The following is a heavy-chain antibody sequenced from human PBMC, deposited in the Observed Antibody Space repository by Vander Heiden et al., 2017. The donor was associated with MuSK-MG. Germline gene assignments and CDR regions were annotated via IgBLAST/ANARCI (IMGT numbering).Heavy chain of an antibody. V-gene: IGHV4-34*01. Sequence: QVQLQLWGAGLLKPSETLSLTCAVSVGSSSGYYWSWIRQPPGKGLEWIGEINHSGSTNYNPSLKSRVTISVDTSKNQFSLKLSSVTAADTAVYYCARRTHYDFWSGYYRAYYYYMDVWGKGTTVTVSS. CDR3: ARRTHYDFWSGYYRAYYYYMDV. D-gene: IGHD3-3*01. J-gene: IGHJ6*03. CDR2: INHSGST. CDR1: VGSSSGYY.